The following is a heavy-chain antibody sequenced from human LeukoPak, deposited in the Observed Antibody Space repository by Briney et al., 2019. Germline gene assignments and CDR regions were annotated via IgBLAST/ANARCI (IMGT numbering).Heavy chain of an antibody. D-gene: IGHD5-24*01. CDR1: GYTFTGYY. CDR2: INPNSGGT. Sequence: ASVKVSCKASGYTFTGYYMHWVRQAPGQGLEWMGWINPNSGGTNYAQKFQGRVTMTRDTSISTAYMELSRLRSDDTAVYYCAXXXXXRWLQLPNWYFDLWGRGTLVTVSS. J-gene: IGHJ2*01. V-gene: IGHV1-2*02. CDR3: AXXXXXRWLQLPNWYFDL.